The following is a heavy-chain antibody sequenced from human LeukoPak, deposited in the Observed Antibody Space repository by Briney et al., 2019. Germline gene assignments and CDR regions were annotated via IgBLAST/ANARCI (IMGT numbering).Heavy chain of an antibody. Sequence: GASVKVSCKASGYTFTSYDINWVRQAPGQGLEWMGWMNPNSGNTGYAQKFQGRVTMTRNTSISTAYMELSSLRSEDTAVYYCARGIHSYYYDSSGYYSYDYWGQGTLVTVSS. CDR1: GYTFTSYD. CDR2: MNPNSGNT. CDR3: ARGIHSYYYDSSGYYSYDY. V-gene: IGHV1-8*01. J-gene: IGHJ4*02. D-gene: IGHD3-22*01.